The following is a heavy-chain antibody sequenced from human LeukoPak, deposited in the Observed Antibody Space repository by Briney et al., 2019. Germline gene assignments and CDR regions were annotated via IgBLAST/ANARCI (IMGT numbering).Heavy chain of an antibody. CDR3: ARELWYYYDSSGSYYYYYMDV. CDR2: IYTSGST. CDR1: GGSISSYY. Sequence: PSETLSLTCTVSGGSISSYYWSWIRQPAGKGLEWIGRIYTSGSTNYNPSLKSRVTMSVDTSKNQFSLKLSSVTAADTAVYYCARELWYYYDSSGSYYYYYMDVWGKGTTVTVPS. J-gene: IGHJ6*03. V-gene: IGHV4-4*07. D-gene: IGHD3-22*01.